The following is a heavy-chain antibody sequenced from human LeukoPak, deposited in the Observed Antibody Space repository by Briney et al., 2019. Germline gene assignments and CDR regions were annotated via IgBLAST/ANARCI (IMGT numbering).Heavy chain of an antibody. CDR1: GGSIDSSSYY. CDR2: VYYSGST. J-gene: IGHJ4*02. D-gene: IGHD3-9*01. Sequence: SETLSLTCTVPGGSIDSSSYYWVWIRQPPGKGLEWIGSVYYSGSTFYNPSLKSRVTISVDTSKNQFSLILNSVTAADTAVYYCARRDNRLVTNSLDYWGQGTLVTVSS. CDR3: ARRDNRLVTNSLDY. V-gene: IGHV4-39*01.